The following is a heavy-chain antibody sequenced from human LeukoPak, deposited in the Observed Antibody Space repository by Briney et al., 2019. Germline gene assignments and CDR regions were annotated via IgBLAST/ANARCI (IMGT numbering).Heavy chain of an antibody. CDR2: INPSGGST. J-gene: IGHJ5*02. CDR1: GYTFTSYG. Sequence: ASVKVSCKASGYTFTSYGISWVRQAPGQGLEWMGIINPSGGSTSYAQKFQGRVTMTRDTSTSTVYMELSSLRSEDTAVYHCARSSGPQDYYDSSGSHPWFDPWGQGTLVTVSS. CDR3: ARSSGPQDYYDSSGSHPWFDP. D-gene: IGHD3-22*01. V-gene: IGHV1-46*01.